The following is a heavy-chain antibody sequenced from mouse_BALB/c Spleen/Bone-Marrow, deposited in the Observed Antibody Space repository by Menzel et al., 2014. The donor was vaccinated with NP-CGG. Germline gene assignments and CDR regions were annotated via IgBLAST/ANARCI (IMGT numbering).Heavy chain of an antibody. Sequence: EVKLMESGGGLVQPGGSLRLSCATSGFTFSDYYMSWVRQPPGKALEWLGFIRNKAKGYTTEYIPSVKGRFTISRDNSQSMLYLQMNTLRAEDSATYYCARDRNNDIHWYLDVRGAGTTVTVSP. D-gene: IGHD2-12*01. CDR3: ARDRNNDIHWYLDV. J-gene: IGHJ1*01. CDR2: IRNKAKGYTT. V-gene: IGHV7-3*02. CDR1: GFTFSDYY.